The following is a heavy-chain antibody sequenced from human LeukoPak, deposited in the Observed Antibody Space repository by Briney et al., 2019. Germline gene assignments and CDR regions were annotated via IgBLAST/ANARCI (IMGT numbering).Heavy chain of an antibody. Sequence: GGSLGLSCAASGFTFSSYEMNWVRQAPGKGLEWVSYISSSGSTIYYADSVKGRFTISRDNAKNSLYLQMNSLRAEDTAVYYCGRDLPTVTSIDYWGQGTLVTVSS. V-gene: IGHV3-48*03. CDR3: GRDLPTVTSIDY. CDR2: ISSSGSTI. J-gene: IGHJ4*02. CDR1: GFTFSSYE. D-gene: IGHD4-17*01.